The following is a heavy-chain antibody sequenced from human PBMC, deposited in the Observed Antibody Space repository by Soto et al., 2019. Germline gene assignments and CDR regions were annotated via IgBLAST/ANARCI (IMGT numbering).Heavy chain of an antibody. Sequence: PSETLSLTCAVSGYSISSGYYWGWIRQPPGKGLEWIGSIYHSGSTYYNPSLKSRVTISVDTSKNQLSLKLSSVTAADTAVYYCAREARYSSSWLDYWGQGTLVTVSS. CDR3: AREARYSSSWLDY. V-gene: IGHV4-38-2*02. CDR2: IYHSGST. D-gene: IGHD6-13*01. CDR1: GYSISSGYY. J-gene: IGHJ4*02.